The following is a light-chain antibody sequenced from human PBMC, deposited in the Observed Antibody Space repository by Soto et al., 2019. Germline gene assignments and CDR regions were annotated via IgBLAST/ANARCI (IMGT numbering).Light chain of an antibody. CDR1: ESVRTN. Sequence: EIEMTQSPATLCLAPGERVTLSCRASESVRTNLAWYQQKAGQAPRLLIYGASTRATGIPARFSGSGSGTEFTRTISSLQPEDFAVYYCQQRTRWTMTFGQGTRLEIK. J-gene: IGKJ5*01. CDR3: QQRTRWTMT. CDR2: GAS. V-gene: IGKV3D-15*01.